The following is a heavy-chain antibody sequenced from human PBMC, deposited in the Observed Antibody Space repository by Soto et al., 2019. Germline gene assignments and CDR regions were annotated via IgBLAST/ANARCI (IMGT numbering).Heavy chain of an antibody. CDR1: GYSISSGYY. V-gene: IGHV4-38-2*02. Sequence: SETLSLTCTVSGYSISSGYYWGWIRQPPGKGLEWIGSIYHSGSTYYNPSLKSRVTISVDTSKNQFSLKLSSVTAADTAVYYCATYYDILTGYSPYNWFDPWGQGTLVTVSS. CDR3: ATYYDILTGYSPYNWFDP. CDR2: IYHSGST. D-gene: IGHD3-9*01. J-gene: IGHJ5*02.